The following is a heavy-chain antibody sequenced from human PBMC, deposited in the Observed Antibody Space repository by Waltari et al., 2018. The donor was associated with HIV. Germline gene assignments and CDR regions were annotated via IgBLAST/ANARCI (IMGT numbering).Heavy chain of an antibody. CDR1: GYSFTDFD. J-gene: IGHJ4*02. CDR2: MNPDNGDA. Sequence: QVQLVQSVAEIKKPRASVRVSCRASGYSFTDFDINWVRRAPGRGLEWVGWMNPDNGDAGYGHKFKGRFTLTRDTTTDTVYMDVTNLKSEDTAIYYCTKGRRGALFGDEWGQGTLVTVSS. D-gene: IGHD3-3*01. V-gene: IGHV1-8*02. CDR3: TKGRRGALFGDE.